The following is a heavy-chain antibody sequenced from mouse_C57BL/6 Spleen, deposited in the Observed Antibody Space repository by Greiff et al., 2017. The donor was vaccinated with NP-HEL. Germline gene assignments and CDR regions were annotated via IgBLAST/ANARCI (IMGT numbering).Heavy chain of an antibody. D-gene: IGHD6-2*01. CDR2: IHPNSGST. Sequence: VQLHQPGAELVKPGASVKLSCKASGYTFTSYWMHWVKQRPGQGLEWIGMIHPNSGSTNYNEKFKSKATLTVDKSSSTAYMQLSSLTSEDSAVYYCALSGDYAMDYWGQGTSVTVSS. CDR1: GYTFTSYW. CDR3: ALSGDYAMDY. J-gene: IGHJ4*01. V-gene: IGHV1-64*01.